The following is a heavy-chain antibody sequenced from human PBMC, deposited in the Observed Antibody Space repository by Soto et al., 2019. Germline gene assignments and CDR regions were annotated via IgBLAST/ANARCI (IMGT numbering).Heavy chain of an antibody. CDR2: INPNSGGT. CDR1: GYTFTGYY. J-gene: IGHJ4*02. V-gene: IGHV1-2*02. Sequence: GASVKVSCKASGYTFTGYYMHWVRQAPGQGLEWMGWINPNSGGTNYAQKFQGRVTMTRDTSISTAYMELSRLRSDDTAVYYCARGYYYDSSGYYYGYYFDYWGQGTLVTVPS. D-gene: IGHD3-22*01. CDR3: ARGYYYDSSGYYYGYYFDY.